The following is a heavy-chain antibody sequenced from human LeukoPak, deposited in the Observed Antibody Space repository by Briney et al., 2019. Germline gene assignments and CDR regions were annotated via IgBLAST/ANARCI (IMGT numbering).Heavy chain of an antibody. CDR3: ARDPRNVGLAP. D-gene: IGHD2-15*01. V-gene: IGHV3-74*01. Sequence: GGSLRLSCVASGFSLSGYWMYWVRQAPGKGLMYISRNNGDGSTTNYADAVKGRFTMSRDNVKNTLYLQMNSLRVEDTAVYYCARDPRNVGLAPWGQGTLVTVSS. CDR1: GFSLSGYW. CDR2: NNGDGSTT. J-gene: IGHJ5*02.